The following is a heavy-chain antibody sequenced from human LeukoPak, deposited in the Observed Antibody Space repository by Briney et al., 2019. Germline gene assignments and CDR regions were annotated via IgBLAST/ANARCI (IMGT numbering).Heavy chain of an antibody. D-gene: IGHD6-13*01. V-gene: IGHV4-30-2*01. CDR3: ARGVAAAGTWPYYFDY. CDR1: GGSISSGGYP. Sequence: SQTLSLTCAVSGGSISSGGYPWSWIRQPPGKGLEWIGYIYHSGSTYYNPSLKSRVTISVDRSKNQFSLKLSSVTAADTAVYYCARGVAAAGTWPYYFDYWGQGTLVTVSS. J-gene: IGHJ4*02. CDR2: IYHSGST.